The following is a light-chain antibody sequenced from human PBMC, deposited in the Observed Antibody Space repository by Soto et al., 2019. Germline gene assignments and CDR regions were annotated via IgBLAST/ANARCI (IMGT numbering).Light chain of an antibody. Sequence: EIVMTQSPATLSVSPGERATLSCRASQSVSSNLAWYQQKPGQAPRLLIYGASTRATGIPARFSGSDSGTEFTITISSLQSEDFAVYYCQQYNNWPPWTFGQGTKVEIK. V-gene: IGKV3-15*01. J-gene: IGKJ1*01. CDR3: QQYNNWPPWT. CDR2: GAS. CDR1: QSVSSN.